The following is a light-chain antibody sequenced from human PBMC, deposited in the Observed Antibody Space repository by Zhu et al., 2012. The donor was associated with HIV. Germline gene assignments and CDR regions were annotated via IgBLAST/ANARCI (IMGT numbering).Light chain of an antibody. Sequence: IVLTQSPGTLSLSPGERATLSCRASQTVDKNYVAWYQKKIGQPPRILIYGASTRATGIPDRFSGGGSGADFSLTISRLEPEDFAVYYCQQYGRSPLTFGGGTRVEIK. V-gene: IGKV3-20*01. CDR1: QTVDKNY. CDR2: GAS. CDR3: QQYGRSPLT. J-gene: IGKJ4*01.